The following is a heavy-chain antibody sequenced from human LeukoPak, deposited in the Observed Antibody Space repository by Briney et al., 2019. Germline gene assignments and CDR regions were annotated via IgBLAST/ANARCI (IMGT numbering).Heavy chain of an antibody. CDR2: ITYNGAAT. Sequence: GGSLRLSCAASGFSFGGYAMTWVRQAPGKGLEWVSSITYNGAATYYLGSVKARFTISRDNSRSTLYLQMDSLTAEDTALYYCAKDGLYFDGSTHIYYFDSWGQGTLVAVSS. J-gene: IGHJ4*02. D-gene: IGHD3-9*01. CDR1: GFSFGGYA. V-gene: IGHV3-23*01. CDR3: AKDGLYFDGSTHIYYFDS.